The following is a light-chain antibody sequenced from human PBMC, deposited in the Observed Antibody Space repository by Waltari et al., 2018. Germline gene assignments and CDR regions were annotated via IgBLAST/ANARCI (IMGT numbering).Light chain of an antibody. J-gene: IGLJ3*02. Sequence: QSVLTQPPSASGTPGQRVTISCSGSSSNIGSNYVYWYQQLPGTAPKLLIYRNNQRPSGGPDRFSGSKSGTSASLAISGLRSEDEADDYCAAWDDSLSAWVCGGGTKLTVL. CDR2: RNN. V-gene: IGLV1-47*01. CDR3: AAWDDSLSAWV. CDR1: SSNIGSNY.